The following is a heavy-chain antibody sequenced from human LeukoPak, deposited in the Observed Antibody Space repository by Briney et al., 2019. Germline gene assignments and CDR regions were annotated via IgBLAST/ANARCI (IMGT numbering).Heavy chain of an antibody. V-gene: IGHV1-18*01. J-gene: IGHJ5*02. D-gene: IGHD3-10*01. Sequence: ASVKVSCKASGYTFTSYGISWVRQAPGQGLEWMGWISAYNGNTNYAQKLQGRVTMTTDTSTSTAYMELRSLRSDDTAVYYGARDSLLWVQWFGELFGNWFDPWGQITLVTVSS. CDR3: ARDSLLWVQWFGELFGNWFDP. CDR2: ISAYNGNT. CDR1: GYTFTSYG.